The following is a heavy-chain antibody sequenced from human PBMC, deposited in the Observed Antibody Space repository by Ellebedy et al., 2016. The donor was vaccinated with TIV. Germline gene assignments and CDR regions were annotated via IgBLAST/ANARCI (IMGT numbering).Heavy chain of an antibody. CDR3: ARAGEYTSSSGMDV. CDR1: GDSVSSNSAA. Sequence: SETLSLTCAISGDSVSSNSAAWNWIRQSPSRGIEWLGRTYYRSKWYVDYAVSVKSRITINPDTSKNQFSLQLNSVTPEDTAVYYCARAGEYTSSSGMDVWGQGTTVTVSS. D-gene: IGHD6-6*01. V-gene: IGHV6-1*01. J-gene: IGHJ6*02. CDR2: TYYRSKWYV.